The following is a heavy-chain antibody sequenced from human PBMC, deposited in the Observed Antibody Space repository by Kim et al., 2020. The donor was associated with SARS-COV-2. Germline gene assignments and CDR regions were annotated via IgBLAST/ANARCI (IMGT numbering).Heavy chain of an antibody. Sequence: NTTPNPSLSSRVTISVDTTKNQFSLKLSSVTAADTAVYYCAQLRRRAVDYWGQGTLVTVSS. V-gene: IGHV4-34*01. CDR2: NT. J-gene: IGHJ4*02. D-gene: IGHD2-2*01. CDR3: AQLRRRAVDY.